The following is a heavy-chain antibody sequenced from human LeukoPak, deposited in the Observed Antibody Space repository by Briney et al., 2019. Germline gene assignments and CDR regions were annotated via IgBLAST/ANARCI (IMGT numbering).Heavy chain of an antibody. CDR2: ISYDGSNK. J-gene: IGHJ2*01. V-gene: IGHV3-30*03. Sequence: PGRSLRLSCAASGFTFSSYGMHWVRQAPGKGLEWVAVISYDGSNKYYADSVKGRFTISRDNSKNTLYLQMNSLRAEDTAVYYCATAGPESLRYFDLWGRGTLVTVSS. CDR1: GFTFSSYG. CDR3: ATAGPESLRYFDL.